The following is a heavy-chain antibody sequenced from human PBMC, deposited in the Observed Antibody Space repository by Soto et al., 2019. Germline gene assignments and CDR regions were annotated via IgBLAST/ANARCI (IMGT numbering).Heavy chain of an antibody. CDR2: IYYSGST. J-gene: IGHJ6*02. CDR1: GGTISSSSYY. V-gene: IGHV4-39*01. D-gene: IGHD3-22*01. CDR3: ARGYYDSSGYRYYYYYYGMDV. Sequence: PSETLSLTSPVSGGTISSSSYYWGWIRQPPGKGLEWIGSIYYSGSTYYNPSLKSRVTISVDTSKNQFSLKLSSVTAADTAVYYCARGYYDSSGYRYYYYYYGMDVWGQGTTVTVSS.